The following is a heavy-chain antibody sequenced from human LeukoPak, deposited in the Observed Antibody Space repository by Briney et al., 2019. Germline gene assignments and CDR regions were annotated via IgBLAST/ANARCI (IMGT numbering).Heavy chain of an antibody. CDR3: ARRMAGITIFGWAFDI. D-gene: IGHD3-3*01. CDR1: GYSISSGYY. Sequence: SETLSLTCAVSGYSISSGYYWGWIRQPPGKGLEWIGSIYHSGSTYYNPSLKSRVTISVDTSKNQFSLKLSSVTAADTAAYYCARRMAGITIFGWAFDIWGQGTMVTVSS. V-gene: IGHV4-38-2*01. CDR2: IYHSGST. J-gene: IGHJ3*02.